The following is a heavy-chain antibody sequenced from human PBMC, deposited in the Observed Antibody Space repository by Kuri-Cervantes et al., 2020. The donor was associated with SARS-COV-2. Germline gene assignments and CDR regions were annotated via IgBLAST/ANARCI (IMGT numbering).Heavy chain of an antibody. V-gene: IGHV4-34*01. CDR3: ARLVRSSGLGY. D-gene: IGHD3/OR15-3a*01. CDR2: INHSGST. CDR1: GGSFSGYY. Sequence: GSLRLSCAVYGGSFSGYYWSWIRQPPGKGLEWIGEINHSGSTNYNPSLKSRVTISVDTSKNQFSLKLSSVTAADTAVYYCARLVRSSGLGYWGQGTLVTVSS. J-gene: IGHJ4*02.